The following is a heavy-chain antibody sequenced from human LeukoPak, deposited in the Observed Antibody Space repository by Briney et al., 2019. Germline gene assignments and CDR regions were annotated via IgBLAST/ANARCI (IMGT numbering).Heavy chain of an antibody. CDR2: MNPNSGST. J-gene: IGHJ4*02. CDR3: ARNLARTGEFDY. Sequence: AASVKVSCKASGYSFISYDINWVRQATGQGLEWLGWMNPNSGSTGYAQNFQGRVSMTRDTSISTAYMELSNLGSEDTAVYYCARNLARTGEFDYWGQGTLVTVSS. D-gene: IGHD3-10*01. V-gene: IGHV1-8*01. CDR1: GYSFISYD.